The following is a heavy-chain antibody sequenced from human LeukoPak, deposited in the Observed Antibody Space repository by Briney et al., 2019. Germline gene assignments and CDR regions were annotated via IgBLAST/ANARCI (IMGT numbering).Heavy chain of an antibody. CDR1: GYTFTSYG. CDR2: ISAYNGNT. J-gene: IGHJ5*02. D-gene: IGHD2-2*01. V-gene: IGHV1-18*01. Sequence: ASVKVSCKASGYTFTSYGISWVRQAPGQGLEWMGWISAYNGNTNYAQKLQGRVTMTTDTSTSTAYMELRSLRSDDTAVYYCARGEDIVVVPAAIPLDPWGQGTLVTVSS. CDR3: ARGEDIVVVPAAIPLDP.